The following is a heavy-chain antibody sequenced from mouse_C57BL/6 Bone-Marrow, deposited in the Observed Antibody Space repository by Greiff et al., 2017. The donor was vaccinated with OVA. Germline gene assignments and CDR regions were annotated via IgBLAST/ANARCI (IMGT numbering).Heavy chain of an antibody. D-gene: IGHD2-1*01. J-gene: IGHJ3*01. CDR3: ARGRYYGNPAWFAY. V-gene: IGHV1-54*01. CDR1: GYAFTNYL. CDR2: INPGSGGT. Sequence: VQLQQSGAELVRPGTSVKVSCKASGYAFTNYLIEWVKQRPGQGLEWIGVINPGSGGTNYNEKFKGKATLTADKSSSTAYMQLSSLTSEDSAVYFCARGRYYGNPAWFAYWGQGTLVTVSA.